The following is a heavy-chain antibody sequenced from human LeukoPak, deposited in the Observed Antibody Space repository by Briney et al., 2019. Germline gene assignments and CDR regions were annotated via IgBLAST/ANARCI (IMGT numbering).Heavy chain of an antibody. V-gene: IGHV1-8*02. CDR1: GYTFTGYY. J-gene: IGHJ5*02. Sequence: ASVKVSCKASGYTFTGYYMHWVRQAPGQGLEWMGWMIPSSGNTGYAQKFQGRVTMTRDTSISTAYMELTSLKSDDTAVYYCARASKGGRMVVPTTYFDPWGQGTLVTVSS. CDR2: MIPSSGNT. CDR3: ARASKGGRMVVPTTYFDP. D-gene: IGHD1-26*01.